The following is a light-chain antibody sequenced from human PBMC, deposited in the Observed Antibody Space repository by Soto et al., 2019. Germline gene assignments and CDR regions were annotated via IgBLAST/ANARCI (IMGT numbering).Light chain of an antibody. V-gene: IGKV3-20*01. CDR3: HHYGRSPYT. Sequence: EIVLTQSPDTLSLSPGERATLSCRASQNINKNYLAWYQHKPGQAPRLLIYGASTRATGIPDTFSGSGSGTDFTLTISRLEPEDFAEYYCHHYGRSPYTFGQGTKVDIK. CDR2: GAS. CDR1: QNINKNY. J-gene: IGKJ1*01.